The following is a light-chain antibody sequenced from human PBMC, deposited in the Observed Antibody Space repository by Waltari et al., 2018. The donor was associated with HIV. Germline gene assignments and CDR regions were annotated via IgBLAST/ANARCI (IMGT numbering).Light chain of an antibody. V-gene: IGLV3-25*03. Sequence: SYQLTQPPSVSVSPGQTARITCSGNALPKQYAYWYQQKPGQAPVLVIYKDSERPSGIPERFSGSSSGTTVTLTISGVQAEDEADYYCQSADSSYTYPGGVFGGGTKLTVL. J-gene: IGLJ2*01. CDR2: KDS. CDR3: QSADSSYTYPGGV. CDR1: ALPKQY.